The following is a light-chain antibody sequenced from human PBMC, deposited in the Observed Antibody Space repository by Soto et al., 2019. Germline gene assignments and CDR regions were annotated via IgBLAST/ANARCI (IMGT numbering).Light chain of an antibody. CDR1: SSDVGGYNY. J-gene: IGLJ1*01. CDR3: CSYTSSSTLYV. Sequence: QSALTQPASVSGSPGQSITISCTGTSSDVGGYNYVSWYQQHPGKAPKLMIYDVSNRPSGVSNRFSGSNSGNTASLTISGLQAEDEDDYYCCSYTSSSTLYVFGTGTKLTVL. CDR2: DVS. V-gene: IGLV2-14*01.